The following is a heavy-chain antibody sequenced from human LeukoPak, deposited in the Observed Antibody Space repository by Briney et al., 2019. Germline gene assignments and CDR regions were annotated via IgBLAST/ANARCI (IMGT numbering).Heavy chain of an antibody. CDR3: ARKTNSGYYYSFDY. CDR2: ITGSGGST. CDR1: GFTFSNYA. Sequence: GGSLRLSCAASGFTFSNYAMSWVRQAPGKGLEWVSDITGSGGSTHHADSVKGRFTLSRDNSKNTVYLHMNSLRAEDTAVYYCARKTNSGYYYSFDYWGQGTLVTVSS. J-gene: IGHJ4*02. D-gene: IGHD3-22*01. V-gene: IGHV3-23*01.